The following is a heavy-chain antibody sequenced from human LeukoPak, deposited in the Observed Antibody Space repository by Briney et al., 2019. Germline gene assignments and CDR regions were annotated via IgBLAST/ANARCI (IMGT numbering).Heavy chain of an antibody. CDR3: ASSYGSGSYYPTLNP. CDR2: IYYSGST. CDR1: GGSISSYY. Sequence: SETLSLTCTVSGGSISSYYWSWIRQPPEKGLEWIGYIYYSGSTNYNPSLKSRVTISVDTSKNQFSLKLSSVTAADTAVYYCASSYGSGSYYPTLNPWGQGTLVTVSS. D-gene: IGHD3-10*01. V-gene: IGHV4-59*01. J-gene: IGHJ5*02.